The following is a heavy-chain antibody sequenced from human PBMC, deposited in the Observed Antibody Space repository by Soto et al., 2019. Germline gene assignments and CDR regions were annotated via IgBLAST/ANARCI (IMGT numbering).Heavy chain of an antibody. CDR3: AIPLGARDAFDI. D-gene: IGHD3-16*01. CDR1: GGTFGSYT. V-gene: IGHV1-69*02. Sequence: ASVKVSCKASGGTFGSYTRSWVRQAPGQGLEWMGKIIPILGIANYAQKFQGRVTITADKSTTTAYMELSSLRSDDTAVYYCAIPLGARDAFDIWGQGTMVTVSS. J-gene: IGHJ3*02. CDR2: IIPILGIA.